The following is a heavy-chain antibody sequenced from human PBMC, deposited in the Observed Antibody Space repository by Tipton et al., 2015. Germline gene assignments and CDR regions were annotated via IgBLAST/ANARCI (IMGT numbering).Heavy chain of an antibody. V-gene: IGHV4-31*03. D-gene: IGHD5-12*01. J-gene: IGHJ6*02. CDR3: ARASGGYYYYDMHV. Sequence: TLSLTCTVSGGSISGGGYCWSWIRQHPGKGLEWIGYISYSGSTDYNPSLQSRLTMSLDTSKSQFSLQLSSVTAADTAVYYCARASGGYYYYDMHVWGQGTTVTVSS. CDR1: GGSISGGGYC. CDR2: ISYSGST.